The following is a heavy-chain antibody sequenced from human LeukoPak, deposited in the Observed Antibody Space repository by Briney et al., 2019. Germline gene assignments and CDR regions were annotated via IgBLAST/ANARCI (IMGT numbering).Heavy chain of an antibody. J-gene: IGHJ3*01. CDR3: AREGGMSRGNGGFDV. CDR1: GFPFNSYG. D-gene: IGHD3-10*01. V-gene: IGHV3-64*01. Sequence: GGSLRLSRAPSGFPFNSYGMHWVRQAPGKGLEYVSTISSDGGTIYYLSSVKGRFTISRDNSKNTLYLQMGSLRPEDMAVYYCAREGGMSRGNGGFDVWGQGTMVNVSS. CDR2: ISSDGGTI.